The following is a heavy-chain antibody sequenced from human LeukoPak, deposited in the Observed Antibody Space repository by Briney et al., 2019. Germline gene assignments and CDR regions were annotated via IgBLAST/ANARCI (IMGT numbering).Heavy chain of an antibody. CDR3: AKSKGYCTNGVCYDFDY. D-gene: IGHD2-8*01. CDR1: GFTFSDYY. J-gene: IGHJ4*02. Sequence: GGSLRLSCAASGFTFSDYYMSWIRQAPGKGLEWVSYISSSGSTIYYADSVKGRFTISRDNSKNTLYLQMNSLRAEDTAVYYCAKSKGYCTNGVCYDFDYWGQGTLVTVSS. V-gene: IGHV3-11*01. CDR2: ISSSGSTI.